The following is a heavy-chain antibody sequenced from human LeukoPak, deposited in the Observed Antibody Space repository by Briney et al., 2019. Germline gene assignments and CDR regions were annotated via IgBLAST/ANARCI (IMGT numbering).Heavy chain of an antibody. Sequence: ASVKVSCKTSGYTLTGYYMHWVRQAPGQGLEWMGWINPNSGGTNYAQRFQGRVTMTRDTSISTAYMELSGLRSDDTAVYYCASRNYKGGFDPWGQGTLVTVSS. CDR1: GYTLTGYY. D-gene: IGHD1-7*01. J-gene: IGHJ5*02. V-gene: IGHV1-2*02. CDR2: INPNSGGT. CDR3: ASRNYKGGFDP.